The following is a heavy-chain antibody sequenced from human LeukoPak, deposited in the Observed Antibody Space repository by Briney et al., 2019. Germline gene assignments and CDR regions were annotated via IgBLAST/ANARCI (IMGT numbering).Heavy chain of an antibody. V-gene: IGHV3-30*02. Sequence: GGSLRLSCAASGFTFSGSGMHWVRQAPGKGPERVAFIRYDESVKSYANSVKGRFTGSRDNSKNTLFLQMNNLRAEDTAVYYCARDLPGGAKAFNIWGLGTMVIVSS. J-gene: IGHJ3*02. CDR2: IRYDESVK. CDR3: ARDLPGGAKAFNI. D-gene: IGHD3-16*01. CDR1: GFTFSGSG.